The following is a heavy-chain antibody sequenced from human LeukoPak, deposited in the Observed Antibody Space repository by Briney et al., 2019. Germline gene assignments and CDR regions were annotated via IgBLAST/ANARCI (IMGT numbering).Heavy chain of an antibody. CDR2: ISGSGGST. J-gene: IGHJ4*02. CDR1: GFTFSSYA. Sequence: GGSLRLSCAASGFTFSSYAMSWVRQAPGKGLEWVSAISGSGGSTYYADSVKGQFTISRDNSKNTLYLQMNSLRAEDTAVYYCAKVGGYYDSSGYYYFDYWGQGTLVTVSS. CDR3: AKVGGYYDSSGYYYFDY. V-gene: IGHV3-23*01. D-gene: IGHD3-22*01.